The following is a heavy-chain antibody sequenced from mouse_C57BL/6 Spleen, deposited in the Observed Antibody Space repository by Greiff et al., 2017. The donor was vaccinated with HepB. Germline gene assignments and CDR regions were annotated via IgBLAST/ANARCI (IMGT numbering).Heavy chain of an antibody. CDR2: IDPANGNT. CDR3: ARGSTMVTTGFAY. V-gene: IGHV14-3*01. Sequence: EVQLVESVAELVRPGASVKLSCTASGFNIKNTYMHWVKQRPEQGLEWIGRIDPANGNTKYAPKFQGKATITADTSSNTAYLQLSSLTSEDTAIYYCARGSTMVTTGFAYWGQGTLVTVSA. CDR1: GFNIKNTY. D-gene: IGHD2-2*01. J-gene: IGHJ3*01.